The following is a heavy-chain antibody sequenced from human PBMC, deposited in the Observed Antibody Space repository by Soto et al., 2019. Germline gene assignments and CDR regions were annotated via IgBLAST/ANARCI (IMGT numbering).Heavy chain of an antibody. D-gene: IGHD1-26*01. Sequence: GGSLRLSCSASGFTFSSYWMSWVRQAPGKGLEWVANIKQDGSEKYYVDSVKGRFTISRDNAKNSLYLQMNSLRAEDTAVYYCASGGGGMGATLDYWGQGTLVTVSS. J-gene: IGHJ4*02. CDR3: ASGGGGMGATLDY. CDR2: IKQDGSEK. CDR1: GFTFSSYW. V-gene: IGHV3-7*01.